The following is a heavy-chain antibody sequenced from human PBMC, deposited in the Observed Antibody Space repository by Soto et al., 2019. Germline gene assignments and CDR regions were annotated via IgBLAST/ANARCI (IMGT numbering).Heavy chain of an antibody. D-gene: IGHD6-19*01. CDR2: IIPIFGTA. CDR3: ARKSIAVASYYYYYYGMDV. V-gene: IGHV1-69*13. Sequence: SVKVSCKAPGGTFSSYAISWVRQAPGQGLEWMGGIIPIFGTANYAQKFQGRVTITADESTSTAYMELSSLRSEDTAVYYCARKSIAVASYYYYYYGMDVWGQGTTVTVYS. CDR1: GGTFSSYA. J-gene: IGHJ6*02.